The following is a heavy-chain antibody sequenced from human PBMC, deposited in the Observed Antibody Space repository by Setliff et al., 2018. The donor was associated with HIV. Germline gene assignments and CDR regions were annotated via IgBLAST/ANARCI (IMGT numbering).Heavy chain of an antibody. V-gene: IGHV4-61*02. CDR3: EVAGQ. CDR2: IYNRGAT. CDR1: GGSISSASYY. Sequence: SETLSLTCTVSGGSISSASYYWSWIRQPAGKGLEWIGRIYNRGATTYNPSLKSRVTVSVDTSKNQFSLRLNSVTAADTAVYYCEVAGQWGQGTLVTVSS. D-gene: IGHD6-19*01. J-gene: IGHJ4*02.